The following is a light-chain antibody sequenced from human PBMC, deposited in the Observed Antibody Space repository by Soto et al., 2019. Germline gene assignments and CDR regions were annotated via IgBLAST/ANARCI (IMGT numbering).Light chain of an antibody. V-gene: IGKV3-11*01. J-gene: IGKJ4*01. Sequence: EIVLTQSPATMSLSPGERATLSCRASQSIDTYLAWYQQKPGQAPRLLIYDASNRATGIPARFGGSGSGTDFTLTISSLEAEDFAVYYCQQRSVWVTFGGGTRVEIK. CDR1: QSIDTY. CDR2: DAS. CDR3: QQRSVWVT.